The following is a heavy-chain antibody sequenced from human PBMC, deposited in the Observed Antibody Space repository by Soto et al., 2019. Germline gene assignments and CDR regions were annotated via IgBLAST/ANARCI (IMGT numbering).Heavy chain of an antibody. V-gene: IGHV2-70*13. CDR1: GFSLTSPGMC. CDR2: IERDDDDK. D-gene: IGHD1-20*01. J-gene: IGHJ6*02. CDR3: ARSIRGPRRFNGMDV. Sequence: ESGPTLVNPTETLTLTCTFSGFSLTSPGMCVSWIRQSPGKALEWLALIERDDDDKYYSTSLKTRVTISKDTRKNQVVLTMANMEPADTATYYCARSIRGPRRFNGMDVWGQGTTVTVSS.